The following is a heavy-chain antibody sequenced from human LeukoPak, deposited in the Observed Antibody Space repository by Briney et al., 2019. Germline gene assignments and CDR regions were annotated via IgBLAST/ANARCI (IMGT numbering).Heavy chain of an antibody. V-gene: IGHV3-21*01. CDR3: ARDCHELRFLEWLPYDAFDI. J-gene: IGHJ3*02. CDR1: GFTFSSYS. Sequence: PGGSLRLSCAASGFTFSSYSMNWVRQAPGKGLEWVSSISSSSSYIYYADSVKGRFTISRDNAKNSLYLQMNSLRAEDTAVYYCARDCHELRFLEWLPYDAFDIWGQGTMVTVSS. CDR2: ISSSSSYI. D-gene: IGHD3-3*01.